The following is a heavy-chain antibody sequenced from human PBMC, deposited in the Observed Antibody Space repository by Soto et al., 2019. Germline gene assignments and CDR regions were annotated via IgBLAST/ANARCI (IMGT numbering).Heavy chain of an antibody. Sequence: QVQLVQSGAEVKKPGASVKVSCKVYGYTLTDFSIHWVREAPGKGLEWMGGFDPEDGKTIYAQKFQGRVTMTEDTSTDTVYMQLSSLRSEATAVYYCATDLSGYNSGWYVHYGLDVWGQGTTVTVSS. CDR1: GYTLTDFS. CDR3: ATDLSGYNSGWYVHYGLDV. CDR2: FDPEDGKT. J-gene: IGHJ6*02. V-gene: IGHV1-24*01. D-gene: IGHD6-19*01.